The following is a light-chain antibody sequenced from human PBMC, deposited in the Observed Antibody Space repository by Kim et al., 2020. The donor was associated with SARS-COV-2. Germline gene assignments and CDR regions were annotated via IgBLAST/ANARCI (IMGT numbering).Light chain of an antibody. CDR3: SSDIRSTTGG. CDR2: DVS. CDR1: SSDVGGYKS. J-gene: IGLJ2*01. Sequence: GRAHTISRTGTSSDVGGYKSGYRCQQHPRTAPTLLIYDVSNRPSGISNRFFGSKAGNMASLTISALQAEDEAEYYCSSDIRSTTGGFGGGTQLTVL. V-gene: IGLV2-14*03.